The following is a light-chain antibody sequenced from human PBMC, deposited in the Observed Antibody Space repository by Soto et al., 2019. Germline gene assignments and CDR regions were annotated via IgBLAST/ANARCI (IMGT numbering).Light chain of an antibody. CDR2: DAS. J-gene: IGKJ5*01. V-gene: IGKV1-33*01. Sequence: DIQRTQSPSSLSASVGDRVTITCQASQAITTYLNWYQQKPGKAPQLLSYDASNLQTGVPSRFSGSGYGTDFTFTLSSLQPEDIATYYCQQYDNVFTFGQGTRLQIK. CDR1: QAITTY. CDR3: QQYDNVFT.